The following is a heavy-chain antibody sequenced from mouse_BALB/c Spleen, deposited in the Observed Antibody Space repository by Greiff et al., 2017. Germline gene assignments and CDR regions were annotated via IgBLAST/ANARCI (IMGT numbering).Heavy chain of an antibody. V-gene: IGHV14-1*02. D-gene: IGHD1-1*01. CDR1: GFNFKDYY. CDR3: ARLRWFAY. CDR2: IDPENGNT. Sequence: VQLQQSGAELVRPGALVKLSCTASGFNFKDYYMHWVKQRPEQGLEWIGWIDPENGNTIYDPKFQGKASITADTSSNTAYLQLSSLTSEDTAVYYGARLRWFAYWGQGTLVNVSA. J-gene: IGHJ3*01.